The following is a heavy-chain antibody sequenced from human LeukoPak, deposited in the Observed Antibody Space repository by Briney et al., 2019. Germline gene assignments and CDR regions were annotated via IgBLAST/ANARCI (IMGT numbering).Heavy chain of an antibody. J-gene: IGHJ5*02. CDR2: IYTSGST. D-gene: IGHD5-18*01. CDR1: GGSISSYY. CDR3: ARDQTDTYEGWFDP. V-gene: IGHV4-4*07. Sequence: PSETLSLTCTVPGGSISSYYWSWIRQPAGKGLEWIGRIYTSGSTNYNPSLKSRVTMSVDTSKNQFSLKLSSVTAADTAVYYCARDQTDTYEGWFDPWGQGTLVTVSS.